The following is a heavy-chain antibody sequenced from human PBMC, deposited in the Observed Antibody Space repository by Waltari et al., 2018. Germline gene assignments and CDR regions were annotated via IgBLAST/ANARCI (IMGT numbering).Heavy chain of an antibody. CDR1: GGSISSGGYY. Sequence: QVQLQESGPGLVKPSQTLSLTCTVSGGSISSGGYYWRWIRQHPGQGLEWIGYIYYSGSTYYNPSLKSLVTISVDTSKNQFSLKLSSVTAADTAVYYCAKPVYYDFWSGYSNYYYYGMDVWGQGTTVTVSS. V-gene: IGHV4-31*01. CDR3: AKPVYYDFWSGYSNYYYYGMDV. J-gene: IGHJ6*02. CDR2: IYYSGST. D-gene: IGHD3-3*01.